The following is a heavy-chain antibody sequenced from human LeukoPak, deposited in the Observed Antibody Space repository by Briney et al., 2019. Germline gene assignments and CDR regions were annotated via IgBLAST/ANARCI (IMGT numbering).Heavy chain of an antibody. D-gene: IGHD5-24*01. Sequence: ASVKVSCKASGYTFTGYYMHWVRQAPGQGLEWMGWINPNSGGTNYAQKFQGRVTMTRDTSISTAYMELSRLRSDDTAVYYCARVWPHRFNWFDPWGQGTLVTVSS. V-gene: IGHV1-2*02. CDR2: INPNSGGT. CDR3: ARVWPHRFNWFDP. J-gene: IGHJ5*02. CDR1: GYTFTGYY.